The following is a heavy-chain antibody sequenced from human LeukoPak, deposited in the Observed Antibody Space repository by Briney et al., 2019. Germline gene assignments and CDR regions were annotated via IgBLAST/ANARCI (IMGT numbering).Heavy chain of an antibody. V-gene: IGHV4-59*01. D-gene: IGHD4-17*01. CDR3: ARDLRLAY. J-gene: IGHJ4*02. CDR1: GGSISGYF. CDR2: VYNIGTT. Sequence: PSETLSLTCTVSGGSISGYFWNWIRRPPGKGLEWIGYVYNIGTTNYNPSLKSRVSISLDMSKNQFSLKLSSVTAADTAVYFCARDLRLAYWGQGTLVTVSS.